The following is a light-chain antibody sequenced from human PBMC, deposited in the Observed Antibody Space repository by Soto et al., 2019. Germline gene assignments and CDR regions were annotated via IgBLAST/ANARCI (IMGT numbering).Light chain of an antibody. J-gene: IGLJ1*01. V-gene: IGLV2-14*01. CDR3: SSYTSSSTFYV. CDR2: EVS. Sequence: QSALTQPASVSGSPGQPITISCTGNSSDVGGYNYVSWYQQHPGKAPKLMIYEVSNRPSGVSNRFSGSKSGNTASLTISGHQAEDEADYYCSSYTSSSTFYVFGTGTKLAVL. CDR1: SSDVGGYNY.